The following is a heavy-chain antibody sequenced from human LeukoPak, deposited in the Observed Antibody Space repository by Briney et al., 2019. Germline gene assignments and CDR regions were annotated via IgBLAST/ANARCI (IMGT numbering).Heavy chain of an antibody. CDR3: ARVGYSYGYAGTFDY. V-gene: IGHV3-7*01. CDR1: GFTFSSYW. CDR2: IKQDGSEK. Sequence: GGSLRLSCAASGFTFSSYWMSWVRQAPGKRLEWVANIKQDGSEKYYVDSVKGRFTISRDNAKNSLYLQMNSLRAEDTAVYYCARVGYSYGYAGTFDYWGQGTLVTVSS. D-gene: IGHD5-18*01. J-gene: IGHJ4*02.